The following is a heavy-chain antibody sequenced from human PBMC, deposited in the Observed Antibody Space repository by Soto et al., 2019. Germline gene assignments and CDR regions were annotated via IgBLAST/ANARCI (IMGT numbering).Heavy chain of an antibody. CDR2: IYATWTT. J-gene: IGHJ5*02. V-gene: IGHV4-4*07. Sequence: SETLSLTCTVSGASISGFYWSWIRKSAAKGLEWIGRIYATWTTDYNPSLKSRVMMSVDTSKKQFSLKLRSVTAADTAVYYCVRDGTKTLRAWFDPWGQGISVTVYS. D-gene: IGHD1-1*01. CDR3: VRDGTKTLRAWFDP. CDR1: GASISGFY.